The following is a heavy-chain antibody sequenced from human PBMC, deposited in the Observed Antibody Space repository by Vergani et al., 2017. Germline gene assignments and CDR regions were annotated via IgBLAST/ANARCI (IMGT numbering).Heavy chain of an antibody. V-gene: IGHV3-23*01. D-gene: IGHD3-10*01. CDR3: AKDLLTMVRGVIIARTHDY. J-gene: IGHJ4*02. CDR2: FSCSGGST. Sequence: EVQLLESGGRFFQPRGSLPLSSPPSLFPFPXXALTSLPPPPAHSLPLVSSFSCSGGSTYYADSVKGRFTISRDNSKNTLYLQMNSLRAEDTAVYYCAKDLLTMVRGVIIARTHDYWGQGTLVTVSS. CDR1: LFPFPXXA.